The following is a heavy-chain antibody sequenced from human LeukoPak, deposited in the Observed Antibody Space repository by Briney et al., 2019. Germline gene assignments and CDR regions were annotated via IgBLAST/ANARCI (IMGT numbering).Heavy chain of an antibody. CDR2: IDKKGKGYATAT. J-gene: IGHJ5*02. Sequence: GGSLRLSCAASGFTFSGSAIHWVRQSSGKGLEWVGQIDKKGKGYATATAYAASVKGRFTISRDDSINTAYLQMKSLKTEDTALYYCTRDSGTYNWFDPWGQGTLVTASS. V-gene: IGHV3-73*01. CDR1: GFTFSGSA. D-gene: IGHD1-26*01. CDR3: TRDSGTYNWFDP.